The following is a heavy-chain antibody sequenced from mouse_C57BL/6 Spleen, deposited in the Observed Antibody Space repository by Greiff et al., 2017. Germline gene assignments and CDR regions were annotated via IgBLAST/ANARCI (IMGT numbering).Heavy chain of an antibody. V-gene: IGHV1-72*01. D-gene: IGHD2-4*01. CDR2: IYPNRGGT. J-gene: IGHJ3*01. CDR1: GYTFTSYW. Sequence: SGAELVKPGASVKLSCKASGYTFTSYWMHWVKQRPGRGLEWIGRIYPNRGGTTYNEKFKSKATLTVDKPSSPAYMQLSSLTSEDSAVYYCARWDYDYEEGFAYWGQGTLVTVSA. CDR3: ARWDYDYEEGFAY.